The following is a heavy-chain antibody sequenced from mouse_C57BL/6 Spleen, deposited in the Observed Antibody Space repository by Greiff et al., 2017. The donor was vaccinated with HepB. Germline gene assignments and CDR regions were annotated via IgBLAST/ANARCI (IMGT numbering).Heavy chain of an antibody. D-gene: IGHD5-1*01. V-gene: IGHV1-55*01. CDR2: IYPGSGST. CDR3: ARRGVREGAWFAY. J-gene: IGHJ3*01. Sequence: QVQLQQPGAELVKPGASVKMSCKASGYTFTSYWITWVKQRPGQGLEWIGDIYPGSGSTNYNEKFKSKATLTVDTSSSTAYMQLSSLTSEDSAVYYCARRGVREGAWFAYWGQGTLVTVSA. CDR1: GYTFTSYW.